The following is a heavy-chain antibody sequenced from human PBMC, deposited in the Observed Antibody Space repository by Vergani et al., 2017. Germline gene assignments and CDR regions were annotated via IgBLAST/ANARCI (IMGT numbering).Heavy chain of an antibody. J-gene: IGHJ4*02. CDR3: AGLETRGGSYFQDGIWDY. D-gene: IGHD1-26*01. CDR2: IYPGDSYT. V-gene: IGHV5-51*03. Sequence: EVQLVQSGAEVKKPGESLKISCKGSGYSFTSYWIGWVRQMPGKGLEWMGIIYPGDSYTRYSPSFQGQVTISADKSSSTAYLQWSSLKASDTAMYYCAGLETRGGSYFQDGIWDYWGQGTLVTVSS. CDR1: GYSFTSYW.